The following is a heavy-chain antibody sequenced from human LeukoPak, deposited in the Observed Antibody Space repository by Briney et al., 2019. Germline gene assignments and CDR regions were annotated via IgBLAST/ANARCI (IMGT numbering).Heavy chain of an antibody. D-gene: IGHD6-13*01. CDR3: ARDQSKAAAGKPWQRRNPYYFDY. J-gene: IGHJ4*02. Sequence: GASVKVSCKASGDTFSRYAISWVRQAPGQGLEWMGWINPNSGGTNYAQKFQGRVTMTRDTSISTAYMELSRLRSDDTAVYYCARDQSKAAAGKPWQRRNPYYFDYWGQGTLVTVSS. CDR1: GDTFSRYA. CDR2: INPNSGGT. V-gene: IGHV1-2*02.